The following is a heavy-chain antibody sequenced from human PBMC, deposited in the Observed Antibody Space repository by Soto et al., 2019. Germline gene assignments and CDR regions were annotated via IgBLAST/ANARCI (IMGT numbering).Heavy chain of an antibody. CDR1: GFTFSSYW. D-gene: IGHD2-2*01. CDR3: AKSLSAIPGDS. J-gene: IGHJ4*02. V-gene: IGHV3-7*05. Sequence: EVQLVESGGGLVQSGGSLRLSCAASGFTFSSYWMSWVRQGPGKGPEWVANIKQDGSEKYYVDSVKGRFPISRDNAKNSLYLQMTSLRAEDTAVYHCAKSLSAIPGDSWGQGTLVTVSS. CDR2: IKQDGSEK.